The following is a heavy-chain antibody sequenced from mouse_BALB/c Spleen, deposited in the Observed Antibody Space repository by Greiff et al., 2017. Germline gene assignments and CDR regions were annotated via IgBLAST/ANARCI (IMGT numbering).Heavy chain of an antibody. CDR2: ISSGGGST. Sequence: EVHLVESGGGLVKPGGSLKLSCAASGFAFSSYDMSWVRQTPEKRLEWVAYISSGGGSTYYPDTVKGRFTISRDNAKNTLYLQMSSLKSEDTAMYYCARYTVVRGYYFDYWGQGTTLTVSS. J-gene: IGHJ2*01. D-gene: IGHD1-1*01. CDR1: GFAFSSYD. V-gene: IGHV5-12-1*01. CDR3: ARYTVVRGYYFDY.